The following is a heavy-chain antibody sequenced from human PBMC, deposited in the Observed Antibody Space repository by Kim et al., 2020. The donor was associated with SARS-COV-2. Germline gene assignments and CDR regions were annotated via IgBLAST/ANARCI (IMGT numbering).Heavy chain of an antibody. CDR2: ISSSSSYI. CDR3: SRAREAYYYGMDF. V-gene: IGHV3-21*01. CDR1: GFTFSSYS. J-gene: IGHJ6*02. Sequence: GGSLRLSCAASGFTFSSYSMNWVRQAPGKGLEWVSSISSSSSYIYYADSMKSRFTTSKDNEKNSLYLQMNVRTADDTAVYYCSRAREAYYYGMDFWGQGTMVTVSS.